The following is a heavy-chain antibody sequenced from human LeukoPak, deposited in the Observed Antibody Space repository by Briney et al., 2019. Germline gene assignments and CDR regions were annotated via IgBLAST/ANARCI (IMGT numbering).Heavy chain of an antibody. D-gene: IGHD2-2*01. CDR1: GFSLSTSGVG. J-gene: IGHJ5*02. Sequence: SGPTLVKPTQTLTPTCTFSGFSLSTSGVGVGWIRQPPGKALEWLALIYWNDDKRYSPSLKSRLTITKDTSKNQVVLTMTNMDPVDTATYYCARAVSPGYCSSTSCLNWFDPWGQGTLVTVSS. V-gene: IGHV2-5*01. CDR2: IYWNDDK. CDR3: ARAVSPGYCSSTSCLNWFDP.